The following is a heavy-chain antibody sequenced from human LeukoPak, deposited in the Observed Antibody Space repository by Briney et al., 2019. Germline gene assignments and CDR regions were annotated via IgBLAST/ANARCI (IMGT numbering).Heavy chain of an antibody. CDR2: ISGSGGST. Sequence: GGSLRLSCAASGFTFSSYAMSWVRQAPGKGLEWVSAISGSGGSTYYADSVKGRFTISRDNSKNTLYLQMNSLRAEDTAVYYCAKHSSSWPNCYYYYMDVWGKGTTVTVSS. CDR3: AKHSSSWPNCYYYYMDV. CDR1: GFTFSSYA. V-gene: IGHV3-23*01. D-gene: IGHD6-13*01. J-gene: IGHJ6*03.